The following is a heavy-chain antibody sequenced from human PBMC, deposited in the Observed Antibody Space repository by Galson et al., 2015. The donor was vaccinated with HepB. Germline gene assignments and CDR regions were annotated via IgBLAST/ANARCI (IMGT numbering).Heavy chain of an antibody. CDR2: ISGSGGST. Sequence: SLRLSCAASGFTFSSYAMSWVRQAPGKGLEWVSAISGSGGSTYYADSVKGRFTISRDNSKDTLYLQMNSLRAEDTAVYYCAKGGMAVAGPFLRYWGQGTLVTVSS. CDR1: GFTFSSYA. J-gene: IGHJ4*02. D-gene: IGHD6-19*01. V-gene: IGHV3-23*01. CDR3: AKGGMAVAGPFLRY.